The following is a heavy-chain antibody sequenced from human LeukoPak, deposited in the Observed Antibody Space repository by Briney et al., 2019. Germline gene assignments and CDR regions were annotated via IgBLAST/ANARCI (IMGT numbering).Heavy chain of an antibody. CDR3: ARHECGGSCYPEDY. J-gene: IGHJ4*02. V-gene: IGHV1-18*01. CDR2: ISGYNGNA. D-gene: IGHD2-15*01. Sequence: ASVKVSCKASGYTFTAYGISWVRQAPGQGLEWMGWISGYNGNANYAQKVQGRVTMTTDTSTSTVYMELRSLNSDDTAVYYCARHECGGSCYPEDYWGQGTLVTVSS. CDR1: GYTFTAYG.